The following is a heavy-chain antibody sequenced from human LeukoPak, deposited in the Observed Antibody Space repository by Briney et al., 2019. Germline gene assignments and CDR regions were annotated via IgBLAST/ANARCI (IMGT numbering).Heavy chain of an antibody. J-gene: IGHJ2*01. CDR3: ARLPRRMVRGVIKYWYFDL. Sequence: PSETLSLTCAVYGGSFSGYYWSWIRQPPGKGLEWIGEINHSGSTNYNPPLKSRVTISVDTSKNQFSLKLSSVTAADTAVYYCARLPRRMVRGVIKYWYFDLWGRGTLVTVSS. CDR2: INHSGST. CDR1: GGSFSGYY. V-gene: IGHV4-34*01. D-gene: IGHD3-10*01.